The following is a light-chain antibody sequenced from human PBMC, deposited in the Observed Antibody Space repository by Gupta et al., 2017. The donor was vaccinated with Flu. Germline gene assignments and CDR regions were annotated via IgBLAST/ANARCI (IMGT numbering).Light chain of an antibody. CDR2: QVS. Sequence: DVGMTQSPLSWPVTLGKPASISCTSTQNLVYSDGNTYLHWFQQRPGQSPRRLIYQVSYRDSGVPDRFSGSGSGTDFTLKISRVEAEDVGIYFCMQGAHWPWAFGQGTKVEIK. V-gene: IGKV2-30*01. CDR1: QNLVYSDGNTY. CDR3: MQGAHWPWA. J-gene: IGKJ1*01.